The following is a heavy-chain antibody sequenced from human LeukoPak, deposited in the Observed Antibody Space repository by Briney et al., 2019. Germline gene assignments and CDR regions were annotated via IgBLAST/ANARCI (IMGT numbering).Heavy chain of an antibody. V-gene: IGHV1-69*06. D-gene: IGHD4/OR15-4a*01. J-gene: IGHJ4*02. CDR3: ARRAGAYSHPYDY. CDR2: IIPMFGSA. Sequence: GASVKVSCKASGGTFSSYAISWVRQAPGRGLEWMGGIIPMFGSANYAQKFQGRVTITADKSSRTAYMELSSLRSEDTAVYYCARRAGAYSHPYDYWGQGTLVTVSS. CDR1: GGTFSSYA.